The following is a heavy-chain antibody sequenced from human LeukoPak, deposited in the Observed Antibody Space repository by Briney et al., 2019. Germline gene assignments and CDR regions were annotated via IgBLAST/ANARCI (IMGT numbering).Heavy chain of an antibody. Sequence: GGSLRLSCAASGFTFSDNYMTWVRQAPGKGLEWLSYISGNGGVIQYADSVKGRFTISRDNAKNLLYLQMDSLRVEDAAIYYCARDPRTVRIWGQGTLVTVSS. CDR2: ISGNGGVI. CDR1: GFTFSDNY. J-gene: IGHJ4*02. CDR3: ARDPRTVRI. V-gene: IGHV3-11*04. D-gene: IGHD1-1*01.